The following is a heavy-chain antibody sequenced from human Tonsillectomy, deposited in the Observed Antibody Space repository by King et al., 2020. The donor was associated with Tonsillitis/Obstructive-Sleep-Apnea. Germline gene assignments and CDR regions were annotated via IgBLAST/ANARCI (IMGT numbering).Heavy chain of an antibody. Sequence: VQLQQWGAGLLKPSETLSLTCAVYGGSFSGYYWRWIRQPPGKGLEWIGEINHSGSTNYNPSLQSRVTISIETSKNQFSLKLSSVTAADTAVYYCASGFVKSPNDYGDKRAFDIWGQGTMVTVSS. CDR1: GGSFSGYY. D-gene: IGHD4-23*01. CDR3: ASGFVKSPNDYGDKRAFDI. V-gene: IGHV4-34*01. J-gene: IGHJ3*02. CDR2: INHSGST.